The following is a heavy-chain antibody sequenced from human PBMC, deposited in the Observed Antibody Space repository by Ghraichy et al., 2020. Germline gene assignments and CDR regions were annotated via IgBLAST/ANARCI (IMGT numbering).Heavy chain of an antibody. CDR1: EFTFNTYT. Sequence: GGSLRLSCAASEFTFNTYTMNWVRQAPGKGLEWVSSISSSSSYIHYADSVKGRFTISRDHAKNSLYLQMNSLRAEDTAVYYCAKDPASVYSSSYYFDYWGQGILVTVSS. V-gene: IGHV3-21*04. D-gene: IGHD2-8*01. CDR2: ISSSSSYI. J-gene: IGHJ4*02. CDR3: AKDPASVYSSSYYFDY.